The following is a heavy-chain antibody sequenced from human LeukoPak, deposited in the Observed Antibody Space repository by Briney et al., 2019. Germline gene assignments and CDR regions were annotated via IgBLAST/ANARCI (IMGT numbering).Heavy chain of an antibody. Sequence: SETLSLTCTVSGGSFSSSSYYWAWIRRPPGKGLEWIGSFYYDGSTYYNPSLKSRVTVSVDTSKNQFSLRLTSVSAADTAFYYWVRRAHVDMPGWGQGTLVTVSS. CDR2: FYYDGST. CDR3: VRRAHVDMPG. J-gene: IGHJ3*01. V-gene: IGHV4-39*01. CDR1: GGSFSSSSYY. D-gene: IGHD2-2*01.